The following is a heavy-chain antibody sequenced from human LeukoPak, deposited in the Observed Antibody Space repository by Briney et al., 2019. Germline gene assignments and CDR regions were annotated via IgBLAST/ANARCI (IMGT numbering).Heavy chain of an antibody. J-gene: IGHJ3*02. CDR2: ISGSGGST. Sequence: GGSLRLSCAASGFTFSSYAMSWVRQAPGKGLEWVSAISGSGGSTYYADSVEGRFTISRDNSKNTLYLQMNSLRAEDTAVYYCARMITFGGVIVYAFDIWGQGTMVTVSS. CDR1: GFTFSSYA. CDR3: ARMITFGGVIVYAFDI. D-gene: IGHD3-16*02. V-gene: IGHV3-23*01.